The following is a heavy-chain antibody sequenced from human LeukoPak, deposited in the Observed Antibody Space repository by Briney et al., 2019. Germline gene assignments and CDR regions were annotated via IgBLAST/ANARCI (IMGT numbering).Heavy chain of an antibody. J-gene: IGHJ4*02. V-gene: IGHV3-74*01. CDR2: INTDGSST. CDR3: ARVSSSSWWALDY. Sequence: PGGSLRLSCAASGFTFSSYWMHWVRQALGKGLVWVSRINTDGSSTSYADSVKGRFTISRDNAKNTLYLQMNSLRAEDTAVYYCARVSSSSWWALDYWGQGTLVTVSS. CDR1: GFTFSSYW. D-gene: IGHD6-13*01.